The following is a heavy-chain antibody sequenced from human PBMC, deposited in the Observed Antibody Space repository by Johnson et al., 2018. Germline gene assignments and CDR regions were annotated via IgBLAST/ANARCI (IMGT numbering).Heavy chain of an antibody. V-gene: IGHV3-30*18. CDR2: ISYDGSNK. CDR3: AKDRGYCGGDCYSYFQH. CDR1: GFTFSSYG. J-gene: IGHJ1*01. Sequence: VQLVKSGGGVVQPGRSLRLSCAASGFTFSSYGMHWVRQAPGKGLEWVAVISYDGSNKYYADSVKGRFTISRDNSKNTLYLQMNSLRAEDTAVYYCAKDRGYCGGDCYSYFQHWGQGTLVTVSS. D-gene: IGHD2-21*02.